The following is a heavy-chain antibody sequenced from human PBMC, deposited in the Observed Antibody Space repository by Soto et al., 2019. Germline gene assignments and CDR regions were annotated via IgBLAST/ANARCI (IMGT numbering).Heavy chain of an antibody. Sequence: EVQLLESGGGLVQPGGSLRLSCAASGFTFSSYAMSWVRQAPGKGLEWVSAISGSGGSTYYADSVKGRFTISRDNSKNTLYLQMNSLRAEDTAVYYCAIGSWYSTAKNYFEYWGQGTLVTVSS. J-gene: IGHJ4*02. CDR2: ISGSGGST. CDR3: AIGSWYSTAKNYFEY. CDR1: GFTFSSYA. D-gene: IGHD6-13*01. V-gene: IGHV3-23*01.